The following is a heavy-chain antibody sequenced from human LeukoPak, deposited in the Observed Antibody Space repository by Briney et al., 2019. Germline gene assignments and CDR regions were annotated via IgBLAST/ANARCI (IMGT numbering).Heavy chain of an antibody. D-gene: IGHD3-10*01. CDR3: ARDYYGSLNWFDP. CDR2: INCYSGGT. V-gene: IGHV1-2*02. J-gene: IGHJ5*02. CDR1: GYTFTGYY. Sequence: ASVKVSCKASGYTFTGYYIHWVRQAPGQGLEWMGWINCYSGGTNYAQKFQGRVTMTRDTSISTAYMELSRLRSDDTAVYYCARDYYGSLNWFDPWGQGTLVTVSS.